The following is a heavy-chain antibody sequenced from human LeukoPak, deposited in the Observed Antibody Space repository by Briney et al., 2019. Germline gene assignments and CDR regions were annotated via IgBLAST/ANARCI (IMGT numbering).Heavy chain of an antibody. CDR1: GLTFSSYW. CDR3: ARPVRRAAIDY. V-gene: IGHV3-74*01. J-gene: IGHJ4*02. CDR2: INSDGSST. D-gene: IGHD2-15*01. Sequence: GGSLRLSCAASGLTFSSYWMHWVRQAPGKGLVWVSRINSDGSSTSYADSVKGRFTISRDNAKNTLYLQMNSLRAEDTAVYYCARPVRRAAIDYWGQGTLVTVSS.